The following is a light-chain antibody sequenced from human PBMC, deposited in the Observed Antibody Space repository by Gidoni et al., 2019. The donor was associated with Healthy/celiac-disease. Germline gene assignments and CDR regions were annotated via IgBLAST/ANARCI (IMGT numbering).Light chain of an antibody. Sequence: EIVRLQTPLSLPVTAGEPASISCRSSQSLLHSNGYNYLDWYLQKPGQSPQLLIYLGSNRASGVPDRFSGSGSGTDFTLKISRVEAEDVGVYYCMQALQTRYTFGQGTKLEIK. CDR1: QSLLHSNGYNY. J-gene: IGKJ2*01. V-gene: IGKV2-28*01. CDR3: MQALQTRYT. CDR2: LGS.